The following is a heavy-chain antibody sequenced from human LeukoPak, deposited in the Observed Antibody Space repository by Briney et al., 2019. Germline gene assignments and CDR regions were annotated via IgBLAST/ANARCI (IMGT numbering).Heavy chain of an antibody. V-gene: IGHV1-18*01. CDR2: ISAYNGST. D-gene: IGHD5-12*01. Sequence: GASVKVSCKASGYTFTSYGISWVRQAPGQGLEWMGWISAYNGSTNYAQKLQGRVTMTTDTSTSTAYMELRSLRSDDTAVYYCARGRSGYDATPVDYWGQGTLVTVSS. CDR1: GYTFTSYG. J-gene: IGHJ4*02. CDR3: ARGRSGYDATPVDY.